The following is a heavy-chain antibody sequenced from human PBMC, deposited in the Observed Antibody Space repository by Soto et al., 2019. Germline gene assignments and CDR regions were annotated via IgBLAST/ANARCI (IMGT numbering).Heavy chain of an antibody. CDR2: IGTAGDT. V-gene: IGHV3-13*01. D-gene: IGHD3-3*01. CDR3: GRLTGFWSGSYYYYYMDV. J-gene: IGHJ6*03. CDR1: GFTFSSYD. Sequence: GGSLRLSCAASGFTFSSYDMHWVRQATGKGLEWVSAIGTAGDTYYPGSVKGRFAISRENAKNSLYLQMNSLRAGDTAVYYCGRLTGFWSGSYYYYYMDVWGKGTTVTVSS.